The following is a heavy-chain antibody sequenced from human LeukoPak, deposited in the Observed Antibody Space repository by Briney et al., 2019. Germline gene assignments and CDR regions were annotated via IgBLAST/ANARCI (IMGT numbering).Heavy chain of an antibody. CDR3: ASRTTVTDADGFDI. V-gene: IGHV3-66*01. CDR1: EFTVNSNY. Sequence: PGGSLRLSCAASEFTVNSNYMIWVRQAPGKGLEWASLIYSGGSTYNADSVKDRFNISRDNSKNTVYLQMNSLRAEDTAVYYCASRTTVTDADGFDIWGQGTMVTVSS. D-gene: IGHD4-17*01. CDR2: IYSGGST. J-gene: IGHJ3*02.